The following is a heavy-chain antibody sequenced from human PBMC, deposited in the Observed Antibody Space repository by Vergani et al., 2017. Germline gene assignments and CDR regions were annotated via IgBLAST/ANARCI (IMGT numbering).Heavy chain of an antibody. CDR3: TTDXRYCGDGSCYWLRDHHYYGMDD. J-gene: IGHJ6*02. V-gene: IGHV3-15*07. CDR2: IKSTFDRGTT. D-gene: IGHD2-21*01. CDR1: GFSFRNAW. Sequence: EVQLVESGGGIVKPGGSLRLSCVASGFSFRNAWMNWVRRTPGKGLEWVGRIKSTFDRGTTDYAAAVKGRFTISRDDSKNTLFLQMNGLKTEDIGVYYCTTDXRYCGDGSCYWLRDHHYYGMDDWGQGTTVTVSS.